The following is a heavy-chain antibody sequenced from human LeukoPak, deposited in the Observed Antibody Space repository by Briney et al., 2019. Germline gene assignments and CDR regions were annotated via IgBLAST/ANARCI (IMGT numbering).Heavy chain of an antibody. Sequence: PGRSLRLSCTASGFTFGDHGMSWVRQAAGKGPEWVGSFTGRTYGGTTEYAASVRGRFTISIDDSKSIAYLQMNSLTTEDTAAYYCTRWTTLTIFDYWGQGTLVAVSS. CDR3: TRWTTLTIFDY. J-gene: IGHJ4*02. V-gene: IGHV3-49*04. CDR2: FTGRTYGGTT. CDR1: GFTFGDHG. D-gene: IGHD4-17*01.